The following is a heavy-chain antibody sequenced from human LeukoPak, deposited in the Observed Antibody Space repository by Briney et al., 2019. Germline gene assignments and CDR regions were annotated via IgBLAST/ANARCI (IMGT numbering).Heavy chain of an antibody. D-gene: IGHD1-26*01. CDR2: INPDGSTT. Sequence: GGSLRLSCAASGFTLSSNCMHWVRQAPGKGLVWVSRINPDGSTTTYADSVKGRFTISRDNARKMLFLQMNSLRAEDTAVYYCVRSRSGSLSDWGQGTLVTVSS. CDR3: VRSRSGSLSD. J-gene: IGHJ4*02. CDR1: GFTLSSNC. V-gene: IGHV3-74*01.